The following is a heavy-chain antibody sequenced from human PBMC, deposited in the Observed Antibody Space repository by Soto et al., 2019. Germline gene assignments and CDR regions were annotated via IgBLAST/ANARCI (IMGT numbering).Heavy chain of an antibody. D-gene: IGHD6-13*01. V-gene: IGHV4-61*01. CDR3: AMFKLGIAAAGRPNWFDP. Sequence: QVQLQESGPGLVKPSETLSLTCTVSGGSVSSGNYYWSWIRQPPGKGLEWIGYIYYSGSTNYNPSLMSRVTISIDTSKNQFSLRLSSVTAADTAVYYCAMFKLGIAAAGRPNWFDPWGQGTLVTVSS. CDR2: IYYSGST. J-gene: IGHJ5*02. CDR1: GGSVSSGNYY.